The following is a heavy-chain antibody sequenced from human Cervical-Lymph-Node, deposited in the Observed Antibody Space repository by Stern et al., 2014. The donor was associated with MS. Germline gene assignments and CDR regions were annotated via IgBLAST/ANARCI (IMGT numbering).Heavy chain of an antibody. CDR3: VRHEGGIAAN. D-gene: IGHD6-13*01. CDR2: IIPMFGTT. Sequence: MQLVESGAEVKKPESSVKVSCKASGGSFSSFDIGWVRQAPGQGLEWLGVIIPMFGTTEFAQNFQGRVTFTADESTTTAYMELSSLRSEDTAVYYCVRHEGGIAANWGQGTLLTVAS. J-gene: IGHJ4*02. CDR1: GGSFSSFD. V-gene: IGHV1-69*01.